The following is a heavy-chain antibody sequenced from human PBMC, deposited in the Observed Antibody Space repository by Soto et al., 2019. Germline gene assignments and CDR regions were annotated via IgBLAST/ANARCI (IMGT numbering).Heavy chain of an antibody. CDR3: AKDVESGWYEAFDY. CDR2: IRSFDYRT. J-gene: IGHJ4*02. D-gene: IGHD6-19*01. Sequence: VGSLRLSCTASGFAFSQYGMSWVRQAPGKGLEWVSSIRSFDYRTNYADSVKGRFTISRDNSKSTLSLQMNSLRAEDTAVYYCAKDVESGWYEAFDYWGPGTLVTVSS. V-gene: IGHV3-23*01. CDR1: GFAFSQYG.